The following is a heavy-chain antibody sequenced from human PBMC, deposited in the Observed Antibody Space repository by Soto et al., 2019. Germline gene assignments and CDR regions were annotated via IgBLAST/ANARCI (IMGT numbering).Heavy chain of an antibody. J-gene: IGHJ4*02. CDR1: GFSLSTSGVG. CDR3: AHRTYYYDSSGYYFDY. V-gene: IGHV2-5*01. CDR2: IYWNDDK. Sequence: GSGPTLVNPTQTLTLTCTFSGFSLSTSGVGVGWIRQPPGKALEWLALIYWNDDKRYSPSLKSRLTITKDTSKNQVVLTMTSMDPVDTATYYCAHRTYYYDSSGYYFDYWGQGTLVTVSS. D-gene: IGHD3-22*01.